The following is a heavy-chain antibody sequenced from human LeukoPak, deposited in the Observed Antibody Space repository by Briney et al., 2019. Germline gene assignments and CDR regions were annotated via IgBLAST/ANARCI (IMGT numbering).Heavy chain of an antibody. CDR1: GGSISSSSYY. V-gene: IGHV4-39*01. CDR3: ARRVYGDYSYFDD. D-gene: IGHD4-17*01. CDR2: IYYSGST. Sequence: PSGTLSLTCAVSGGSISSSSYYWGWIRQPPGEGLEWIGSIYYSGSTYYNPSLKSRVTISADTSKNQFSLKLSSVTAADTAVYYCARRVYGDYSYFDDWGRGTLVTVSS. J-gene: IGHJ4*02.